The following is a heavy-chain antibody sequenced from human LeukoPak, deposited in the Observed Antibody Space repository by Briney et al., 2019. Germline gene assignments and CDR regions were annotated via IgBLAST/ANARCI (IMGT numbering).Heavy chain of an antibody. D-gene: IGHD3-16*02. CDR3: ATSGIMITFGGAIAPGAFDY. CDR1: GFTFSSYG. CDR2: IRYDGSNK. J-gene: IGHJ4*02. V-gene: IGHV3-30*02. Sequence: GGSLRLSCAASGFTFSSYGMHWVRQAPGKGLEWVAFIRYDGSNKYYADSVKGRFTISRDNSKNTLYLQMNSLRAEDTAVYYCATSGIMITFGGAIAPGAFDYWGQGTLVTVSS.